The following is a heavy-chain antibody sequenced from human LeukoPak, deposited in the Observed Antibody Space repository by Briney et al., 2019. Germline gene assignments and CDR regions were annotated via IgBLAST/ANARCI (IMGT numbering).Heavy chain of an antibody. V-gene: IGHV4-59*11. CDR1: GGSISSHY. CDR3: ARAHMITSYYYYYYMDV. CDR2: IYYSGST. J-gene: IGHJ6*03. D-gene: IGHD3-16*01. Sequence: SETLSLTCTVSGGSISSHYWSWIRQPPGKGLEWIGYIYYSGSTNYNPSLKSRVTISVDTSKNQFSLKLSSVTAADTAVYYCARAHMITSYYYYYYMDVWGKGTTVTVSS.